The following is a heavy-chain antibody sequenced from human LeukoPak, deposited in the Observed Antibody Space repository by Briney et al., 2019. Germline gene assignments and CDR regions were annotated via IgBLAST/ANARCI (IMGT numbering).Heavy chain of an antibody. D-gene: IGHD6-19*01. CDR1: GFTFSSDA. J-gene: IGHJ4*02. V-gene: IGHV3-23*01. Sequence: PGGSLRLSCAAPGFTFSSDAMSWVRQAPGKGLEWVSAISGSGGSTYYADSVKGRFTISRDNSKNTLYLQMNSLRAEDTAVYYCARRNSGWFDYWGQGTLVTVSS. CDR3: ARRNSGWFDY. CDR2: ISGSGGST.